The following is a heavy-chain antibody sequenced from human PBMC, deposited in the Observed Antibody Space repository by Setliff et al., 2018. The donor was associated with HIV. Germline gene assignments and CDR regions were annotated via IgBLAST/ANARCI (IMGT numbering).Heavy chain of an antibody. D-gene: IGHD3-10*01. CDR3: ARARGLLPYYYLDV. V-gene: IGHV4-31*01. J-gene: IGHJ6*03. Sequence: SETLSLTCTVSGGSISSGGYYWSWIRQLPGKGLECIGYIYYSGSTYYNPSLKSLVTISVDTSKNQFSLKLSSATAADTAVYYCARARGLLPYYYLDVWGKGTTVTVSS. CDR1: GGSISSGGYY. CDR2: IYYSGST.